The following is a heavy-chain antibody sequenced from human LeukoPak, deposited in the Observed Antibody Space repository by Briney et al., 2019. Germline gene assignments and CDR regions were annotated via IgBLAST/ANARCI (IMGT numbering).Heavy chain of an antibody. CDR1: GFTFSSYW. CDR3: AASALTFASGWYVY. CDR2: IKQDGSEK. D-gene: IGHD6-19*01. J-gene: IGHJ4*02. Sequence: GGSLRLSCAASGFTFSSYWMSWVRQAPGKGLEWVANIKQDGSEKYYVDSVKGRFTISRDNAKNTLYLQMNSLRAEDTAVYYCAASALTFASGWYVYWGQGTLVTVSS. V-gene: IGHV3-7*01.